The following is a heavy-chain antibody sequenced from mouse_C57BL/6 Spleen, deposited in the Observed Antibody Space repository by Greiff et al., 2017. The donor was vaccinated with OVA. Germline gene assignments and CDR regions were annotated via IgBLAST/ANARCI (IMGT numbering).Heavy chain of an antibody. V-gene: IGHV2-3*01. Sequence: QVQLKQSGPGLVAPSQSLSITLTSYGVSWVRQPPGKGLEWLGVIWGDGSTNYHSALRSRLSISKDNSKSQVFLKLNSLQTDDTATYYCAKRGLGSWFAYWGQGTLVTVSA. CDR3: AKRGLGSWFAY. CDR2: IWGDGST. CDR1: TSYG. J-gene: IGHJ3*01. D-gene: IGHD4-1*01.